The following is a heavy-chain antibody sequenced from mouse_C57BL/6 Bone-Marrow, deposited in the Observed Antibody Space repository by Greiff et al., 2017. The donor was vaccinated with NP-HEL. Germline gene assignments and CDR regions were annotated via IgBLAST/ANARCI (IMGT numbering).Heavy chain of an antibody. CDR1: GYTFTSYW. V-gene: IGHV1-64*01. Sequence: QVQLQQPGAELVKPGASVKLSCKASGYTFTSYWMHWVKQRPGQGLEWIGMIHPNSGSTNYNEKFKSKATLTVDKSSSTAYMQLSSLTSEDSAVYDCARGDGYPFAYWGQGTLVTVSA. D-gene: IGHD2-3*01. CDR3: ARGDGYPFAY. CDR2: IHPNSGST. J-gene: IGHJ3*01.